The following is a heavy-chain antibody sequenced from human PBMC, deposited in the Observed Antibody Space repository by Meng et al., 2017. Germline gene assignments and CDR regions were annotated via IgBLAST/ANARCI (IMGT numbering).Heavy chain of an antibody. CDR1: GDRVSSNSAA. CDR2: AYYRSKWYH. CDR3: ARGSYSFDS. V-gene: IGHV6-1*01. J-gene: IGHJ4*02. D-gene: IGHD1-26*01. Sequence: QIQLQQSGPGLVKPSQTLSLICAISGDRVSSNSAAWNWIRQSPSRGLEWLGRAYYRSKWYHDYAESVKSRISIDPDTSKNQFSLQLRSVTTEDSAVYYCARGSYSFDSWGQRTLVTVSS.